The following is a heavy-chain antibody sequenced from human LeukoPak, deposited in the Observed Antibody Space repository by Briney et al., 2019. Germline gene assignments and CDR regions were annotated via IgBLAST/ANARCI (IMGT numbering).Heavy chain of an antibody. CDR3: AGPTYFYDSSGFN. V-gene: IGHV1-3*01. D-gene: IGHD3-22*01. J-gene: IGHJ4*02. CDR1: GYTFTSSA. Sequence: GASVKVSCKASGYTFTSSAIHWVRQAPGQRLEWMGWINAGNGNTKYSQKFQGRVTITRDTSASTAYMELSSLRSEDTAVYYCAGPTYFYDSSGFNWGQGTLVTVSS. CDR2: INAGNGNT.